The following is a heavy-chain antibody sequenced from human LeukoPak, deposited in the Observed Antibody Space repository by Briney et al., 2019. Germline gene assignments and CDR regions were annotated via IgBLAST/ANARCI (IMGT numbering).Heavy chain of an antibody. Sequence: SETLSLTCAVYGGSFSGYYWSWIRQPPGKGLEWIGEINHSGSTNYNPSLKSRVTISVDTSKNQFSLKLSSVTAADTAVYYCARHHYDYVWGSYRSAWFDPWGQGTLVTVSS. V-gene: IGHV4-34*01. CDR2: INHSGST. D-gene: IGHD3-16*02. J-gene: IGHJ5*02. CDR3: ARHHYDYVWGSYRSAWFDP. CDR1: GGSFSGYY.